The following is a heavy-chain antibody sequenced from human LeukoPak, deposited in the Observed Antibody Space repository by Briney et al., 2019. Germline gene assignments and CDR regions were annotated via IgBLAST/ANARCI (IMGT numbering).Heavy chain of an antibody. Sequence: GASVKVSCKASGYTFTSYGISWVRQAPGQGLEWMGWISAYNGNTNYAQKLQGRVTMTTDTSTSTAYMELRSLRSDDTAVYYCARGSGVVVVAATPGVFDYWGQGTLVTVSS. D-gene: IGHD2-15*01. CDR1: GYTFTSYG. CDR2: ISAYNGNT. J-gene: IGHJ4*02. V-gene: IGHV1-18*01. CDR3: ARGSGVVVVAATPGVFDY.